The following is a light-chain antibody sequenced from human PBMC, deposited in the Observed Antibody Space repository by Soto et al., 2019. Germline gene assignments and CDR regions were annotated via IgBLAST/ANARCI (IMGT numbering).Light chain of an antibody. J-gene: IGLJ1*01. Sequence: QSALTQPASVSGSPGQSITISCTGTSSDVGSYNLVSWYQQHPGKAPKLMIYEVSTRPSGVSTRFSGSKSGNTASMTISGLQAEDEADSYCCSYAGSSTFYVFGPGTNLTVL. V-gene: IGLV2-23*02. CDR2: EVS. CDR3: CSYAGSSTFYV. CDR1: SSDVGSYNL.